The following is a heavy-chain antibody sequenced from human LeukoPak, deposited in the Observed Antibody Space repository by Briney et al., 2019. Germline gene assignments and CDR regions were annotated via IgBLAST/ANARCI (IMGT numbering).Heavy chain of an antibody. D-gene: IGHD2-8*01. CDR1: GYTFTSYG. CDR3: ARDNLVGLAPLVLDYYYYGMDV. Sequence: GASVKVSCKASGYTFTSYGISWVRQAPGQGLEWMGWISAYNGNTNYAQKLQGRVTMTTDTSTSTAYMELRSLRSDDTAVYYCARDNLVGLAPLVLDYYYYGMDVWGQGTTVTVS. V-gene: IGHV1-18*01. J-gene: IGHJ6*02. CDR2: ISAYNGNT.